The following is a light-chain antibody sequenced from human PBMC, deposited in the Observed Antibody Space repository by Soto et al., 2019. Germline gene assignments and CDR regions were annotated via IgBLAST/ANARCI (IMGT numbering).Light chain of an antibody. V-gene: IGKV3-20*01. CDR1: QSVSSY. Sequence: EIVLTQSPATLSLSPGERATLSCRASQSVSSYLAWYQQKPGQAPRLLIYGASNRATGIPDRFSRSGSGTDFTLTISRLEPEDFAVYYCQQYGSSGTFGQGTKVDIK. CDR2: GAS. CDR3: QQYGSSGT. J-gene: IGKJ1*01.